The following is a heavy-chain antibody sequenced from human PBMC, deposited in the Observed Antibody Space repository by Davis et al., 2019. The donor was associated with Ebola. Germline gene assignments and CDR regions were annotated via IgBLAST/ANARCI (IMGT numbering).Heavy chain of an antibody. Sequence: GESLKISCAASGFMFSSCDMNWVRQAPGKGLEWVSGIGVSGGTTYADSVKGRFTISRDNSQNTLYLQMTGLRAEDTAIYYCAKGPTRSGYYWGQGTLVTVSS. CDR2: IGVSGGTT. D-gene: IGHD6-19*01. J-gene: IGHJ4*02. CDR1: GFMFSSCD. CDR3: AKGPTRSGYY. V-gene: IGHV3-23*01.